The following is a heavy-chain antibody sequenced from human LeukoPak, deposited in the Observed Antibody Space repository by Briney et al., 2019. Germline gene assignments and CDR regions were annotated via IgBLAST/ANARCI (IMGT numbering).Heavy chain of an antibody. D-gene: IGHD5-12*01. Sequence: SVKVSCKASGGTFSSYAISWVRQAPGQGLEWMGGIIPIFGTANYAQKFQGRVTMTRDTSTSTVYMELSSLRSEDTAVYYCARDPSGYSGYDPKNYFDYWGQGTLVTVSS. CDR2: IIPIFGTA. CDR1: GGTFSSYA. V-gene: IGHV1-69*05. CDR3: ARDPSGYSGYDPKNYFDY. J-gene: IGHJ4*02.